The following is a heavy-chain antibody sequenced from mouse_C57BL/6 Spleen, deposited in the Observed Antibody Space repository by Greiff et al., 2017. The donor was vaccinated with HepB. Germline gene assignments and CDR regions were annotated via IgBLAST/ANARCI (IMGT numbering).Heavy chain of an antibody. CDR3: ARNTGYYCDY. CDR2: ISSGSSTI. Sequence: EVKLMESGGGLVKPGGSLKLSCAASGFTFSDYGMHWVRQAPEKGLEWVAYISSGSSTIYYADTVKGRFTISRDNAKNTLFLQMTSLRSEDTAMYYCARNTGYYCDYWGQGTTLTVSS. D-gene: IGHD1-1*01. J-gene: IGHJ2*01. V-gene: IGHV5-17*01. CDR1: GFTFSDYG.